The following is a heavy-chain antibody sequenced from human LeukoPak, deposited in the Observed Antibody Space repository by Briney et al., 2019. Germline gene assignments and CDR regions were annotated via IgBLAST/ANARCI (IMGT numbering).Heavy chain of an antibody. J-gene: IGHJ6*03. Sequence: SETLSLTCTVSGGSISSDNYSWSWIRQPAGKGLEWIGRIYTSGSTNYNPSLKSRVTISVDTSKNQFSLKLSSVTAADTAVYYCARARSYYYYYMDVWDKGTTVTISS. CDR2: IYTSGST. V-gene: IGHV4-61*02. CDR3: ARARSYYYYYMDV. CDR1: GGSISSDNYS.